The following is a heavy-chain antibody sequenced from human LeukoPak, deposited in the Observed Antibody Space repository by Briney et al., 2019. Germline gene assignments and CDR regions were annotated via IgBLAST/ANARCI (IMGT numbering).Heavy chain of an antibody. V-gene: IGHV1-18*04. CDR3: ARVGLCGGDCYLTDY. CDR2: ISAYNGNT. D-gene: IGHD2-21*01. J-gene: IGHJ4*02. Sequence: ASVKVSCKATGYTFTGYYMHWVRQAPGQGLEWMGWISAYNGNTNYAQKLQGRVTMTTDTSTSTAYMELRSLRSDDTAVYYCARVGLCGGDCYLTDYWGQGTLVTVSS. CDR1: GYTFTGYY.